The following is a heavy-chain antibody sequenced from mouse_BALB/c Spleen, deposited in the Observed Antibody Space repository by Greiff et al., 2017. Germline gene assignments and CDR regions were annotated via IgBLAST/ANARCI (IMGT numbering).Heavy chain of an antibody. CDR2: ISYSGST. Sequence: EVQLQESGPGLVKPSQSLSLTCTVTGYSITSDYAWNWIRQFPGNKLEWMGYISYSGSTSYNPSLKSRISITRDTSKNQFFLQLNSVTTEDTATYYCASGDWYFDVWGAGTTVTVSS. V-gene: IGHV3-2*02. J-gene: IGHJ1*01. CDR3: ASGDWYFDV. CDR1: GYSITSDYA.